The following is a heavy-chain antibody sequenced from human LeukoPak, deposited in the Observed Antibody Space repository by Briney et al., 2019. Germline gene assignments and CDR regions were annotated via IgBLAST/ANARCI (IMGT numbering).Heavy chain of an antibody. V-gene: IGHV3-48*02. Sequence: GGSLRLSCAASGFTFSSYSMNWVRQAPGKGLEWVSYISSSSSTIYYADSVKGRFTISRDNAKNSLYLQMNSLRDEDTAVYYCALGVTTGKAFDGWGKGTMVTVCS. J-gene: IGHJ3*01. CDR3: ALGVTTGKAFDG. D-gene: IGHD4-17*01. CDR1: GFTFSSYS. CDR2: ISSSSSTI.